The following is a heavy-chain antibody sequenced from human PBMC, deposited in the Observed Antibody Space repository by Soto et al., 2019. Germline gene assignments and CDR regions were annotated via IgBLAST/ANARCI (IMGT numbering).Heavy chain of an antibody. CDR2: IYYSGST. Sequence: PSETLSLTCTVSGGSISSGGYYWSWIRQHPGKGLEWIGYIYYSGSTYYNPSLKSRVTISVDTSKNQFSLKLSSVTAADTAVYYCASTGDFWSGYYPPSAFDIWGQGTMVTVS. D-gene: IGHD3-3*01. V-gene: IGHV4-31*03. CDR3: ASTGDFWSGYYPPSAFDI. J-gene: IGHJ3*02. CDR1: GGSISSGGYY.